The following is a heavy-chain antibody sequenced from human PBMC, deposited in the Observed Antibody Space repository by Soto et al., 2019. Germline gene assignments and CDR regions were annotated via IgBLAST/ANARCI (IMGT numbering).Heavy chain of an antibody. CDR3: VTHGLKTLRDCFDP. CDR1: GGCMSKFN. CDR2: VYATVTR. Sequence: XGTLALTCSVSGGCMSKFNWSWIRITDGKGLEWMWRVYATVTRDYKPSLRSRIAMSVDISKKTFSLRLRSVTAADTGAYYCVTHGLKTLRDCFDPCGQGILVTVSS. V-gene: IGHV4-4*07. D-gene: IGHD4-17*01. J-gene: IGHJ5*02.